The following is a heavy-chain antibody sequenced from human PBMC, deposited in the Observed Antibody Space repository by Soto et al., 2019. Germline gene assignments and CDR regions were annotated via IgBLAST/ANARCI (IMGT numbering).Heavy chain of an antibody. V-gene: IGHV1-69*13. CDR2: IISIFGTA. Sequence: AASVKVCRTASGGTFRIYAISLLLQAPGQGLEWMGGIISIFGTANYAQKFQGRVTITADESTSTAYMELSSLRSEDTAVYYCASSLGLVWFPNDYWGQGTLVTVSS. CDR1: GGTFRIYA. J-gene: IGHJ4*02. CDR3: ASSLGLVWFPNDY. D-gene: IGHD3-10*01.